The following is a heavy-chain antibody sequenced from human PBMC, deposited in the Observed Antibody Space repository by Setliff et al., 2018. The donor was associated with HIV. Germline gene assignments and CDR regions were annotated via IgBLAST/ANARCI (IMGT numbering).Heavy chain of an antibody. CDR3: ARLREGYFDL. Sequence: GGSLRLSCAASGFTFSSYSMNWVRQAPGKGLEWVSSMSSRSPYIYYADSVKGRFIISRDNAKNSLFLQMNSLRAEDTAVYYCARLREGYFDLWGRGSLVTVSS. J-gene: IGHJ2*01. CDR2: MSSRSPYI. V-gene: IGHV3-21*01. D-gene: IGHD4-17*01. CDR1: GFTFSSYS.